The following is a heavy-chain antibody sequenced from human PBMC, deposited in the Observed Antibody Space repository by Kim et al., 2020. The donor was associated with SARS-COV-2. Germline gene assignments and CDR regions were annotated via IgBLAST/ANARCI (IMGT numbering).Heavy chain of an antibody. CDR3: ARGGSSLGYPLPPFDY. D-gene: IGHD3-10*01. Sequence: SLKSRVTISVDTSKNQFSLKLSSVTAADTAVYYCARGGSSLGYPLPPFDYWGQGTLVTVSS. V-gene: IGHV4-59*09. J-gene: IGHJ4*02.